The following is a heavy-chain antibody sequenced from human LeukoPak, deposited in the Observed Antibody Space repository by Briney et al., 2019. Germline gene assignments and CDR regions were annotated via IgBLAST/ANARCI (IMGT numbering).Heavy chain of an antibody. CDR3: ARDPLRYLRVGHYDY. CDR2: IDYDSSHI. V-gene: IGHV3-21*01. J-gene: IGHJ4*02. D-gene: IGHD3-9*01. Sequence: GGPLTLSCAASGFTFSTSAMIWVRQVPGKGLEWVSSIDYDSSHIYYAASVRGRFTISRDNARNSVYLQMNSLRVEDTAVYYCARDPLRYLRVGHYDYWGQGTLVAVSS. CDR1: GFTFSTSA.